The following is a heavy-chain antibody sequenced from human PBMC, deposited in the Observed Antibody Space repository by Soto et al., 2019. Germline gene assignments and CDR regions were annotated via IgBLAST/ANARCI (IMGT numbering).Heavy chain of an antibody. Sequence: GGSLRLSSVTSGDTFKTYNMHWVRQAPGKGLEWVALIWNDGSNRQYADSVKGRFTISRDNSKNTVYLQMNSLRVEDTAVYFCARSLADDAFDIWGHGTMVTVSS. CDR1: GDTFKTYN. D-gene: IGHD3-3*02. V-gene: IGHV3-33*01. CDR3: ARSLADDAFDI. CDR2: IWNDGSNR. J-gene: IGHJ3*02.